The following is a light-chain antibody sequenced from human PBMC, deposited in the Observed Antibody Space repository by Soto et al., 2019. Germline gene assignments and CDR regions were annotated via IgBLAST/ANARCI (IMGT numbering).Light chain of an antibody. CDR2: AAS. CDR1: QGISSY. CDR3: QQYYSYPIT. J-gene: IGKJ5*01. Sequence: AIRMTQSPSSFSASTGDRVTITCRASQGISSYLAWYQQKPGKAPKLLIYAASTLQSGVPSRCSGSGSGTDIPLTSSCLQAEDFATYYCQQYYSYPITVGQGTRLEIK. V-gene: IGKV1-8*01.